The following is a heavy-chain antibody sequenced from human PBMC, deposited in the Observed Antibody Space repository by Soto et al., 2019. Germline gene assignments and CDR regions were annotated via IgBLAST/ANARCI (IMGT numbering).Heavy chain of an antibody. CDR3: ARDRITIFGVAEEYYYGMDV. V-gene: IGHV1-69*13. D-gene: IGHD3-3*01. CDR2: IIPIFGTA. J-gene: IGHJ6*02. CDR1: GCTLSSYA. Sequence: SVKVSCKASGCTLSSYAISWVRQAPGQGLEWMGGIIPIFGTANYAQKFQGRVTITADESTSTAYMELSSLRSEDTAVYYCARDRITIFGVAEEYYYGMDVWGQGTTVTVSS.